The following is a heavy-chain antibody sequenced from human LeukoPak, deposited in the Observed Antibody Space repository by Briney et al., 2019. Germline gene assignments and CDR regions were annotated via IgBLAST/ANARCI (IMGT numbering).Heavy chain of an antibody. V-gene: IGHV3-7*01. CDR3: VRLSADNSKYRDFDY. CDR2: IKHDENEN. CDR1: GFTFSSFW. J-gene: IGHJ4*02. D-gene: IGHD1-20*01. Sequence: GGSLRLSCIVSGFTFSSFWMSWVRQAPGKGLEWVANIKHDENENFYVGSVNGRFTTSKDNDKNSLYLQMNSLRAEDRAVYYCVRLSADNSKYRDFDYWGQGTLVTVSS.